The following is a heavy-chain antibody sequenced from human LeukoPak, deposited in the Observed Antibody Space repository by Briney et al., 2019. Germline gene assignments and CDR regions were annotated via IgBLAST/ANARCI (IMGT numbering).Heavy chain of an antibody. CDR1: GGSISSYY. CDR3: ARAPSYYDILTGYFPRGYFDY. J-gene: IGHJ4*02. CDR2: IYYSGST. D-gene: IGHD3-9*01. V-gene: IGHV4-59*01. Sequence: SETLSLTCTVSGGSISSYYWSWIRQPPGKGLEWIGYIYYSGSTNYNPSLKSRVTISVDTSKNQFSLKLSSVTAADTVVYYCARAPSYYDILTGYFPRGYFDYWGQGTLVTVSS.